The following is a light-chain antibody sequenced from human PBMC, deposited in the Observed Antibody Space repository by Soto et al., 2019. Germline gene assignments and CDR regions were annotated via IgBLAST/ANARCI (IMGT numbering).Light chain of an antibody. CDR2: GAS. J-gene: IGKJ1*01. CDR3: QHYNNWPPWT. CDR1: QSVSSN. Sequence: EIVLTQSPCTLSLSPGERATLSCRASQSVSSNLAWYQQKPGQAPRLLIYGASIRATGIPARFSGSGSGTEFTLTISSLQSEDFAVYYCQHYNNWPPWTFGQGTKVDIK. V-gene: IGKV3-15*01.